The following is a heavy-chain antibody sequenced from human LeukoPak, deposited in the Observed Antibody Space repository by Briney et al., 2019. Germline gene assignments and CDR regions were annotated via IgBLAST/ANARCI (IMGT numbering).Heavy chain of an antibody. CDR1: GDSVSSNSAA. J-gene: IGHJ4*02. V-gene: IGHV6-1*01. CDR2: TYYRSKWYN. CDR3: ARGGRRNCSGGSCYWIFDY. D-gene: IGHD2-15*01. Sequence: SQTLSLTCAISGDSVSSNSAAWNWIRQSPSRGLEWLGRTYYRSKWYNEYAVSVKSRITINPDTSKNQFSLQLNSVTPEDTAVYYCARGGRRNCSGGSCYWIFDYWGQGTLVTVSS.